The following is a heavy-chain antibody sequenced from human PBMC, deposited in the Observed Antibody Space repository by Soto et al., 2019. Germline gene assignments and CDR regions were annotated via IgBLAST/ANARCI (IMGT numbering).Heavy chain of an antibody. CDR1: GFTFSSYG. Sequence: GGSLRLSCAASGFTFSSYGMHWVRQAPGKGLEWVAVISYDGSNKYYADSVKGRFTISRDNPKNTLYLQMNSLRAEDTAVYYCAKVGRSGANGMDVWGQGTTVTVSS. D-gene: IGHD1-26*01. CDR3: AKVGRSGANGMDV. J-gene: IGHJ6*02. CDR2: ISYDGSNK. V-gene: IGHV3-30*18.